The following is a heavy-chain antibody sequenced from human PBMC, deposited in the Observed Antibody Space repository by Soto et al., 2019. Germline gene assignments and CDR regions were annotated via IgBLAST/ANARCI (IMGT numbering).Heavy chain of an antibody. J-gene: IGHJ4*02. CDR1: GFTFSSYA. D-gene: IGHD3-22*01. V-gene: IGHV3-23*01. Sequence: GGSLRLSCAASGFTFSSYAMSWVRQAPGKGLEWVSAISGSGGSTYYADSVKGRFTISRDNSKNTLYLQMNSLRAEDTAVYYCAKYSAYYYDSSGYRYFDYWGQGTLVTVSS. CDR2: ISGSGGST. CDR3: AKYSAYYYDSSGYRYFDY.